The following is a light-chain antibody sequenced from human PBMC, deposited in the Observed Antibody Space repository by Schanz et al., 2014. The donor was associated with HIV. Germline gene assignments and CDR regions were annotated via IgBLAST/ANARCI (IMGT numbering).Light chain of an antibody. Sequence: QLVLTQSPSASASLGASVKLTCTLSSGHSSYAIAWHQLQPEKGPRYLMRLSNDGSHTKGDGIPDRFSGSSSGAERYLTISSLQSEDEADYYCQTWDTGIRVFGGGTKLTVL. CDR1: SGHSSYA. J-gene: IGLJ3*02. CDR2: LSNDGSH. CDR3: QTWDTGIRV. V-gene: IGLV4-69*01.